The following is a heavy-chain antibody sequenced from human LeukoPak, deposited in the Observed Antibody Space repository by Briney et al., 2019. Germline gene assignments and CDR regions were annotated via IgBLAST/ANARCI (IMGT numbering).Heavy chain of an antibody. V-gene: IGHV3-7*01. CDR2: IKQDGSEK. Sequence: PGGPLRLSCAASGFTFSSYWMSWVRQAPGKGLEWVANIKQDGSEKYYVDSVKGRFTISRDNAKNTLYLQVNSLRAEDTAVYYCTRAGISGRPPDYWGQGTLVTVSS. CDR3: TRAGISGRPPDY. J-gene: IGHJ4*02. CDR1: GFTFSSYW. D-gene: IGHD6-6*01.